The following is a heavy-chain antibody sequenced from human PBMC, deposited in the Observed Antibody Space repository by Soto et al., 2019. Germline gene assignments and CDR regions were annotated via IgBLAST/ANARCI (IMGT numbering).Heavy chain of an antibody. CDR3: ARAFGSTMPSLF. J-gene: IGHJ4*02. D-gene: IGHD3-16*02. V-gene: IGHV4-59*01. CDR1: GGPISSDY. CDR2: IYYTGST. Sequence: PSETLSLTCTVSGGPISSDYWNWVRQPPGKGLEWIGYIYYTGSTNYNPSLKSRVTISVDTSKNQFSLKLISVTAADTAVYYCARAFGSTMPSLFWGQGTLVTVSS.